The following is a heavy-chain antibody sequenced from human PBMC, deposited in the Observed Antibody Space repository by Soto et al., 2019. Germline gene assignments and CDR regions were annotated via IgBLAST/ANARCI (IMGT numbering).Heavy chain of an antibody. CDR1: GFTFSNYA. J-gene: IGHJ5*01. CDR2: IGQSHTNT. D-gene: IGHD2-21*01. V-gene: IGHV3-23*01. CDR3: ANIPWHTIVT. Sequence: EVQLLESGGGLVQPGGSLRLSCAASGFTFSNYAMSWVRQAPGKGLEWVSSIGQSHTNTFYADSVKGRFTISRDSSKNTVHLKMNSLRAEDTAVYYCANIPWHTIVTWGQGTLVTVSS.